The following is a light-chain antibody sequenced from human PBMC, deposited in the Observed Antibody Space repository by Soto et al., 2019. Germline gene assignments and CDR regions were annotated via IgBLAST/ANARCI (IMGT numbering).Light chain of an antibody. CDR1: QSISSW. J-gene: IGKJ1*01. CDR3: QQYNSYWT. Sequence: DIQMTQSPSTLSASVGDRVTITCRASQSISSWLAWYQQNPGKAPKLLIYKASSLESGVPSRFSGSGSGTEFTLTISSLQPDDFATYYCQQYNSYWTLGQGTKVDIK. V-gene: IGKV1-5*03. CDR2: KAS.